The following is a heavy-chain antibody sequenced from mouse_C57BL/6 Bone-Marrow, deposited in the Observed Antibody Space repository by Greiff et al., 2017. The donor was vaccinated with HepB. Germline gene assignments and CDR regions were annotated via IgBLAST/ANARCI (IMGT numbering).Heavy chain of an antibody. Sequence: VQLKESGAELVRPGASVKLSCTASGFNIKDDYMHWVKQRPEQGLEWIGWIDPENGDTEYASKFQGKATITADTSSNTAYLQLSSLTSEDTAVYYCTALITTVVRYWGQGTTLTVSS. CDR2: IDPENGDT. V-gene: IGHV14-4*01. CDR3: TALITTVVRY. CDR1: GFNIKDDY. D-gene: IGHD1-1*01. J-gene: IGHJ2*01.